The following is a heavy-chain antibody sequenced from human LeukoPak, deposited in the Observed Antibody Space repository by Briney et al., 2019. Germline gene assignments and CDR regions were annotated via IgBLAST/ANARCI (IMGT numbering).Heavy chain of an antibody. V-gene: IGHV4-39*01. J-gene: IGHJ4*02. CDR3: ARHNGEQWPVDY. D-gene: IGHD6-19*01. CDR1: GVSISNSGYY. Sequence: PSETLSLTCTVSGVSISNSGYYWDRIRQPPGKGLEWIGNVYYGGNIYYNPSLKSRVTISVDMSKNQFSLKLSSVTAADTAVYYCARHNGEQWPVDYWGQGTLVTVSS. CDR2: VYYGGNI.